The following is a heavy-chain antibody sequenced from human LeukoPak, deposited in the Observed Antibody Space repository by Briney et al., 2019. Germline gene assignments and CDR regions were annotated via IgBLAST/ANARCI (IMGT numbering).Heavy chain of an antibody. CDR3: ARGLNWNGGNMDV. V-gene: IGHV1-8*01. CDR1: GYTFTSYD. Sequence: GASVKVSCKASGYTFTSYDINWARQATGQGLEWMGWMNPNSGNTGYAQKFQDRVIMTRNTSISTVSMELSSLRSDDTAVYYCARGLNWNGGNMDVWGKGTTVTVSS. CDR2: MNPNSGNT. J-gene: IGHJ6*03. D-gene: IGHD1-1*01.